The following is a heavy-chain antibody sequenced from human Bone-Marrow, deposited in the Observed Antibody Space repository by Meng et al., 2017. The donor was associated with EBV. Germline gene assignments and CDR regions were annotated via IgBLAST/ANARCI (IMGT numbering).Heavy chain of an antibody. CDR1: GYTFTSYA. V-gene: IGHV7-4-1*02. CDR2: INTNTGNP. CDR3: ARGKGSSWYNWFDP. J-gene: IGHJ5*02. Sequence: VLLLRSVVEVKSPGASVKFSGKASGYTFTSYAMNGVRQAPGQGLEWMGWINTNTGNPTYAQGFTGRFVFSLDTSVSTAYLQISSLKAEDTAVYYCARGKGSSWYNWFDPWGQGTLVTVSS. D-gene: IGHD6-13*01.